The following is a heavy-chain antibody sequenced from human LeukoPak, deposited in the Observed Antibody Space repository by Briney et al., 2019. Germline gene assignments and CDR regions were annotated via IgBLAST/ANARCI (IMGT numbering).Heavy chain of an antibody. Sequence: TASETLSLTCTVSGGSISSGDYYWSWIRQPPGKGLEWIGYIYYSGSTYYNPSLKSRVTISVDTSKNQFSLKLSSVTAADTAVYYCARHGEEVYCSSTSCSSVYNWFDPWGQGTLVTVSS. J-gene: IGHJ5*02. CDR2: IYYSGST. CDR3: ARHGEEVYCSSTSCSSVYNWFDP. CDR1: GGSISSGDYY. V-gene: IGHV4-30-4*01. D-gene: IGHD2-2*01.